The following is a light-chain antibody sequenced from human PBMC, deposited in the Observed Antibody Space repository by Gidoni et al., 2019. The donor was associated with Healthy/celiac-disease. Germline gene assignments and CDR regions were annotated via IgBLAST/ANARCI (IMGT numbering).Light chain of an antibody. CDR2: DVS. CDR3: SSYTSSSIPYV. CDR1: SSDVGGYNY. J-gene: IGLJ1*01. Sequence: QSALTQPASVSGSPGHSITISCPGTSSDVGGYNYVSWYQQHPGKAPKLMIYDVSNRPSGVSNRFSSSKSGNTASLTISGLQAEDEADYYCSSYTSSSIPYVFGTGTKVTVL. V-gene: IGLV2-14*01.